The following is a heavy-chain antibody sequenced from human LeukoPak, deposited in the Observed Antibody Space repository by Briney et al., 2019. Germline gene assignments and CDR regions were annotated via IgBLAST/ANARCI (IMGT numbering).Heavy chain of an antibody. Sequence: ASVKVSCKASGGTFSSYVISWVRQAPGQGLEWMGRIIPIFGTANYAQKFQGRVTITTDESTSTAYMELSSLRSEDTAVYYCARGYCSGGSCISYYYYYMDVWGKGTTVTVSS. CDR1: GGTFSSYV. J-gene: IGHJ6*03. CDR3: ARGYCSGGSCISYYYYYMDV. CDR2: IIPIFGTA. V-gene: IGHV1-69*05. D-gene: IGHD2-15*01.